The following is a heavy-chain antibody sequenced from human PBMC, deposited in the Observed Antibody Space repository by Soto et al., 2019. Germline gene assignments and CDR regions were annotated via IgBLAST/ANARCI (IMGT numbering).Heavy chain of an antibody. D-gene: IGHD6-19*01. Sequence: ASVKVSRKACGYTFTGHYMQWVRQAPVEWLEWMEWSNPNSDGTNYAKKFQSWVTTTRDTSISTSYMELSRLRSDDTSVYYCARIVGGTKAFDFWGQGTMVTVSS. V-gene: IGHV1-2*04. J-gene: IGHJ3*01. CDR3: ARIVGGTKAFDF. CDR2: SNPNSDGT. CDR1: GYTFTGHY.